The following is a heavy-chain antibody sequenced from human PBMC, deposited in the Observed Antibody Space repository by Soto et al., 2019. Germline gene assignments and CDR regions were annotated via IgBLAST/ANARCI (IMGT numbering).Heavy chain of an antibody. J-gene: IGHJ4*02. V-gene: IGHV4-39*01. CDR3: ATVASTHFDS. Sequence: QVQLQESGPGLLKPSETLSLTCSVSGGSISSPSYNWGWVRQPPGKGPEWIGSFFYGGRTHYNPSLKSRHAISVDTARSQVSLILTSVTAADTAVYYCATVASTHFDSWGQGVLVTVSS. D-gene: IGHD4-17*01. CDR2: FFYGGRT. CDR1: GGSISSPSYN.